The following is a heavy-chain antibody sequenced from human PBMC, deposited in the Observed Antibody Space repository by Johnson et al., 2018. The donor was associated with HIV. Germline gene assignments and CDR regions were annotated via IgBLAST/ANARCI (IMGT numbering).Heavy chain of an antibody. J-gene: IGHJ3*02. Sequence: QVQLVESVGGVVQPGRSLRLSCAASGFTFSSYAMHWVRQAPGKGLEWVALIWYDGSNKYYADSVKGRFTISRDNSKNTLYLQMNSLRAEDTAVYYCTKDSKKTGTTLDAFDIWGQGTMVTVSS. CDR1: GFTFSSYA. CDR3: TKDSKKTGTTLDAFDI. V-gene: IGHV3-33*06. D-gene: IGHD1-7*01. CDR2: IWYDGSNK.